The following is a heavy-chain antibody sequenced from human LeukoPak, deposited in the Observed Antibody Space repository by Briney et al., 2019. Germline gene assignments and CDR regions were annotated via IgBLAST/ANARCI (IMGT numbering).Heavy chain of an antibody. CDR2: ISSSSSTI. Sequence: PGGSLRLSCAASGFTFSSYSMNWVRQAPGKGLEWVSYISSSSSTIYHADSVKGRFTISRDNAKNMVYLQMNSLRVEDTAVYYCARDCGTSGCDFWGQGTLVTVSS. D-gene: IGHD5-12*01. CDR3: ARDCGTSGCDF. V-gene: IGHV3-48*04. J-gene: IGHJ4*02. CDR1: GFTFSSYS.